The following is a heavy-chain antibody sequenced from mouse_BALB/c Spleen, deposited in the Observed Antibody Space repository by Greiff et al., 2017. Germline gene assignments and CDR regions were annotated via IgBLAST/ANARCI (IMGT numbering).Heavy chain of an antibody. J-gene: IGHJ4*01. CDR2: IRSKSNNYAT. CDR1: GFTFNTYA. Sequence: EVQLVESGGGLVQPKGSLKLSCAASGFTFNTYAMNWVRQAPGKGLEWVARIRSKSNNYATYYADSVKDRFTISRDDSQSMLYLQMNNLKTEDTAMYYCVRRGAYYGNPYYYAMDYWGQGTSVTVSS. V-gene: IGHV10-1*02. D-gene: IGHD2-1*01. CDR3: VRRGAYYGNPYYYAMDY.